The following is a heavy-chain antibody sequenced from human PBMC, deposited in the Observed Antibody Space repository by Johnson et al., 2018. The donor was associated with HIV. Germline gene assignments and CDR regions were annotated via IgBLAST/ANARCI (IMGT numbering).Heavy chain of an antibody. V-gene: IGHV3-33*01. Sequence: QVQLVESGGGVVQPGRSLRLSCAASGFTFSSYGMHWVRQAPGKGLEWVAVIWYDGSNKYYADSVKGRFTISRDNTKKHLYLQMNSLRGEDTALYYCARVVAFGWELNDAFDIWGQGTMVTVSS. CDR2: IWYDGSNK. D-gene: IGHD1-26*01. CDR1: GFTFSSYG. J-gene: IGHJ3*02. CDR3: ARVVAFGWELNDAFDI.